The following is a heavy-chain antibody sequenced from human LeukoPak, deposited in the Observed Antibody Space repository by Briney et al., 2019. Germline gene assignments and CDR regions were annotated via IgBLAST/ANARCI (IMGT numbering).Heavy chain of an antibody. CDR3: AELGITLIGGV. V-gene: IGHV3-48*03. CDR2: ISSSGSTI. J-gene: IGHJ6*04. CDR1: AFTFSSYE. D-gene: IGHD3-10*02. Sequence: GGALRLSCAAAAFTFSSYEMNWGRQAPGEGLEWVSYISSSGSTIYYPDSVKGRFTISRDNAKNSLYLQMNSLRAEDTAVYYCAELGITLIGGVWGKGTTVTVSS.